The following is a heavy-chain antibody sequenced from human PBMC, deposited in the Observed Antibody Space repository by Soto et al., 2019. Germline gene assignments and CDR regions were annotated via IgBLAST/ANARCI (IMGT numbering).Heavy chain of an antibody. Sequence: QVQLVQSGAEVKKPGSSVKVSCKASGGTFSSYAITWVRQAPGQGLEWMGGIIPIFGTANYAQKFQGRVTITADESTSTAYMELSSLRSEDTAVYYCARAWVEGSKAGTKVLVFDYWGQGTLVTVSS. CDR2: IIPIFGTA. D-gene: IGHD1-1*01. J-gene: IGHJ4*02. CDR3: ARAWVEGSKAGTKVLVFDY. V-gene: IGHV1-69*01. CDR1: GGTFSSYA.